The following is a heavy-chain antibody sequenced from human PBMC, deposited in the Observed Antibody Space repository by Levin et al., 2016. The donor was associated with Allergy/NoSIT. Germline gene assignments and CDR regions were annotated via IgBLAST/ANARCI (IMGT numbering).Heavy chain of an antibody. D-gene: IGHD6-13*01. CDR3: ASMNVAAHPGVDY. Sequence: GESLKISCAASGFTFSSYWMHWVRQAPGKGLVWVSRINSDGSITTYADSVKGRFTISRDNAKNTLYLQMNSLRADDTAVYYCASMNVAAHPGVDYWGQGTLVTVSS. V-gene: IGHV3-74*01. J-gene: IGHJ4*02. CDR1: GFTFSSYW. CDR2: INSDGSIT.